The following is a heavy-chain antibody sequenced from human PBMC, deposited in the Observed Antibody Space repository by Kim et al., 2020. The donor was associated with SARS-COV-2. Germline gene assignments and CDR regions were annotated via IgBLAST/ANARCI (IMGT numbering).Heavy chain of an antibody. CDR3: AREDYGGDSRGFDY. Sequence: SQTLSLTCAISGDRVSSSSAAWHWVRQSPSRGLEWLGRTFYRSKWYNEYALSVKSLITINPDTSKNQFSLQLNSVSPEDTAVYYCAREDYGGDSRGFDYWGQGTLVTVSS. CDR1: GDRVSSSSAA. CDR2: TFYRSKWYN. V-gene: IGHV6-1*01. J-gene: IGHJ4*02. D-gene: IGHD2-21*02.